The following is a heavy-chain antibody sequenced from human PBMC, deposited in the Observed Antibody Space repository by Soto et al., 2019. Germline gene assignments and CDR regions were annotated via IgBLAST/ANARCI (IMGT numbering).Heavy chain of an antibody. J-gene: IGHJ4*02. CDR1: GGSISSSSYY. V-gene: IGHV4-39*01. CDR3: ARHPSMGTKGYIDY. Sequence: SETLSLTCTVSGGSISSSSYYWGWIRQPPGKGLEWIGSIYYSGSTYYNPSLKSRVTISVDTSKNQFSLKLSSVTAADTAVYYCARHPSMGTKGYIDYWGQGTLVTVSS. D-gene: IGHD6-13*01. CDR2: IYYSGST.